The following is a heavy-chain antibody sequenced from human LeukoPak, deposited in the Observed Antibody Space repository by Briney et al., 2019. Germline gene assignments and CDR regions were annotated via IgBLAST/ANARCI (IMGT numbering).Heavy chain of an antibody. CDR1: GFTFSSYE. J-gene: IGHJ6*02. CDR3: ARARPFYYYYGMDV. V-gene: IGHV3-48*03. CDR2: ISSSGSTI. Sequence: GGSLRLSCAASGFTFSSYEMNWVRQAPGKGLEWVSYISSSGSTIYYADSVKGRFTISRDNAKNSLYLQMNSLRAEDTAVYYYARARPFYYYYGMDVWGQGTTVTVSS.